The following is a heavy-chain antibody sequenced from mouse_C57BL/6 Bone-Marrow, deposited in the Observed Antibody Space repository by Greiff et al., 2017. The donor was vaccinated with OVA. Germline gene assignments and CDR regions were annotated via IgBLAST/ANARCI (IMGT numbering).Heavy chain of an antibody. V-gene: IGHV1-81*01. D-gene: IGHD1-1*01. Sequence: VHLVESGAELARPGASVKLSCKASGYTFTSYGISWVKQRTGQGLEWIGEIYPRSGNTYYNEKFKGKATLTADKSSSTAYMELRSLTSEDSAVYFCAREGPHYYGSSYEFAYWGQGTLVTVSA. CDR3: AREGPHYYGSSYEFAY. J-gene: IGHJ3*01. CDR1: GYTFTSYG. CDR2: IYPRSGNT.